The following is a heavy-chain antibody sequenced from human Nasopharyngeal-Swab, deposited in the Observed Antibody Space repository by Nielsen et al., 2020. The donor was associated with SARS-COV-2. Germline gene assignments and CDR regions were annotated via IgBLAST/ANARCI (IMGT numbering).Heavy chain of an antibody. Sequence: SYASWGSIFSSYGVHWVRQAPGKGLEWVALISYDGSNKYYADSVKGRFTISRDNSKNTLYLQMNSLRAEDTAVYYCAKVYGGSEFDPWGQGTLVTVSS. D-gene: IGHD4-23*01. CDR1: GSIFSSYG. V-gene: IGHV3-30*18. CDR2: ISYDGSNK. CDR3: AKVYGGSEFDP. J-gene: IGHJ5*02.